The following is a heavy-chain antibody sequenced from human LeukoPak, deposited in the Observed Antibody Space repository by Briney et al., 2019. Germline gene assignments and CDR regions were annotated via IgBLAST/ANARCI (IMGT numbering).Heavy chain of an antibody. V-gene: IGHV3-64*03. CDR1: GFTLSDYA. D-gene: IGHD3-16*01. CDR3: VKDPYGAFGI. J-gene: IGHJ3*02. Sequence: PGGSLRLSCSASGFTLSDYAMHWVRQAPGKRLEFVSSISYDGGSTYYVDSVKGRFTISRDSSKNTLYLQMSSLRAEDTAVYYCVKDPYGAFGIWGQGTMVTVSS. CDR2: ISYDGGST.